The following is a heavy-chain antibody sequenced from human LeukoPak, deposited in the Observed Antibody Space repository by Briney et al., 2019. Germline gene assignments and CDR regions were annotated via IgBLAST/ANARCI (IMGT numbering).Heavy chain of an antibody. CDR3: AKDQQSNGYPSNSAH. D-gene: IGHD4-11*01. V-gene: IGHV3-23*01. J-gene: IGHJ4*02. Sequence: GGSLRLSCATSGFTFSSHAMSWVRQAPGMGLEWVSGISGSGGSTYYADSVKGRFTISRDNSRDTLYLQMNSLRAEDTAVYYCAKDQQSNGYPSNSAHWGQGALVTVSS. CDR2: ISGSGGST. CDR1: GFTFSSHA.